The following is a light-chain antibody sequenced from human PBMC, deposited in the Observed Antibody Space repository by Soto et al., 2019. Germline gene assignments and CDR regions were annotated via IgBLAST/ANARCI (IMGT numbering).Light chain of an antibody. CDR2: GAS. CDR3: QQYGSSPQT. CDR1: QSVSSSN. Sequence: EIVMTQSPATLSVSPGEGATVSFRASQSVSSSNLAWYQQKPGQAPRLLIYGASSRATGIPDRFSGSGSGTDFTLTISRLEPEDFAVYYCQQYGSSPQTFGQGTKVDIK. V-gene: IGKV3-20*01. J-gene: IGKJ1*01.